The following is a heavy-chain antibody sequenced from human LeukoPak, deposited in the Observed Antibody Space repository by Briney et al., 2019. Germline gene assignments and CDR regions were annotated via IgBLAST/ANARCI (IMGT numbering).Heavy chain of an antibody. V-gene: IGHV3-13*01. J-gene: IGHJ3*02. CDR3: ARERAQGAFDI. CDR1: GFTFSSYD. Sequence: GGSLRLSCAASGFTFSSYDMHWVRQATGKGLEWVSAIGTGGDTYYPGSVKGRFTISRENAKNSLYLQMNSLRAEDTAVYYCARERAQGAFDIWGQGTMVTVSS. CDR2: IGTGGDT.